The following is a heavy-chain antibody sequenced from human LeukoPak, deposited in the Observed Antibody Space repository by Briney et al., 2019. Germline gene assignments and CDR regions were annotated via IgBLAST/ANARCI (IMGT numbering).Heavy chain of an antibody. CDR2: IYSGGST. V-gene: IGHV3-53*01. CDR3: ARDLSQQLNAFDI. CDR1: GFTVSSNY. Sequence: GGSLRLSCAASGFTVSSNYMSWVRQAPGKGLEWVSVIYSGGSTYYADSVKGRFTISRDNSKNTLYLQMNSLRAEDTAVYYCARDLSQQLNAFDIWGQGTMVTVSS. J-gene: IGHJ3*02. D-gene: IGHD6-13*01.